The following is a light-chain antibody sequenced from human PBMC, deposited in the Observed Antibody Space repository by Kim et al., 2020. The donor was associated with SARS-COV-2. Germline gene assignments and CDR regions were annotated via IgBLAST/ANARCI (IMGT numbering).Light chain of an antibody. V-gene: IGKV1-27*01. J-gene: IGKJ4*01. CDR3: QNYDKLPEIS. CDR2: GAS. CDR1: QGITNH. Sequence: DTQMTQSPSSLSASVGDRVTITCRASQGITNHLAWYQQKAGEVPKLLIYGASTLQSGVPSRFSGSGSGTEFSLSITSLQPEDVANYYCQNYDKLPEISFGGGTKVDIK.